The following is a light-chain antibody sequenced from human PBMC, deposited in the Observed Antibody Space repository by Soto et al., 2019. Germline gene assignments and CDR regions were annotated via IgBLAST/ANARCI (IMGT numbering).Light chain of an antibody. J-gene: IGLJ2*01. V-gene: IGLV1-40*01. CDR3: HSYDISLSGMV. Sequence: QSVLTQPPSVSGALGQAVTISCAGRSSNIGSGFDVHWYQQLPGTSPKLLIYRNNNRPSGVPDRFFGSKSGTSASLAIIGLQPEDEADYYCHSYDISLSGMVVGGGTKVTVL. CDR2: RNN. CDR1: SSNIGSGFD.